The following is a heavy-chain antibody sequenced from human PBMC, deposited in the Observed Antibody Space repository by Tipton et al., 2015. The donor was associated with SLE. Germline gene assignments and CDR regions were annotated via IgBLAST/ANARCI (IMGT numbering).Heavy chain of an antibody. CDR1: GESVSSGSYY. Sequence: TLCLTCTVSGESVSSGSYYWSWVRQPAGKDLEWLGQIHTSESANYNPSLKSRLTISMDKSKNQISLKMRSVTAADTAVYYCVKEVWAHYWGQGTLVTVSS. CDR2: IHTSESA. D-gene: IGHD7-27*01. V-gene: IGHV4-61*09. CDR3: VKEVWAHY. J-gene: IGHJ4*02.